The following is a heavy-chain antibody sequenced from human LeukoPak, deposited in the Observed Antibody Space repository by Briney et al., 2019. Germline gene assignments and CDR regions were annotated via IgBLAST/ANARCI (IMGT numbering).Heavy chain of an antibody. J-gene: IGHJ4*02. CDR2: INPSGGST. CDR1: GYTFTSYY. D-gene: IGHD2-2*02. V-gene: IGHV1-46*03. CDR3: ARGRRGTSCYRCALDY. Sequence: ASVKVSCKASGYTFTSYYMHWVRQAPGQGLEWMGIINPSGGSTSYAQKFQGRVTMTRDTSTSTAYMELSSLRSEDTAVYYCARGRRGTSCYRCALDYWGQGTLVTVSS.